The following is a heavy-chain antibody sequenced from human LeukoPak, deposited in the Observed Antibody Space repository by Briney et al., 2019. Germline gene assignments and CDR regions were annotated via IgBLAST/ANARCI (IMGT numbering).Heavy chain of an antibody. V-gene: IGHV4-59*01. CDR3: ARVVRGAVTSNWFDP. CDR2: ISNSGTT. CDR1: GGSIKDYY. Sequence: SETLSLTCTVSGGSIKDYYWAWIRQAPGEGLEWIGYISNSGTTDYNPSLKSRVTMSVDTSKNEFSLKLTSVTAADTATYYCARVVRGAVTSNWFDPWGQGTLVTVSS. D-gene: IGHD4-17*01. J-gene: IGHJ5*02.